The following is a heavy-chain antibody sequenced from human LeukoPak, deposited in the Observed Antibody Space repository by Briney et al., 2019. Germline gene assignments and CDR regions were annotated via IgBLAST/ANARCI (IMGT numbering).Heavy chain of an antibody. CDR1: GGSISSYY. CDR3: ARDHPIYGMDV. D-gene: IGHD3-3*01. J-gene: IGHJ6*02. CDR2: IYTSGST. V-gene: IGHV4-4*07. Sequence: SETLSLTCTASGGSISSYYWSWIRQPAGKGLEWIGRIYTSGSTNYNPSLKSRVTMSVDTSKNQFSLKLSSVTAADTVVYYCARDHPIYGMDVWGQGTTVTVSS.